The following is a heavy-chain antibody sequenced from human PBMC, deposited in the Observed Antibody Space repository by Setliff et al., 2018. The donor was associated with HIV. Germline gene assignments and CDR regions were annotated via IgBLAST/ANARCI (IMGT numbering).Heavy chain of an antibody. Sequence: PSETLSLTCIVSGGSISSDNYYWGWVRQPPGKGLEWIGSIFYTGSTDYNPSLRSRVTISIDTTKNQFYLKMSSVTAADTAVYYCTRDDLTYYYDSSGSFDYWGQGTLVTVSS. CDR1: GGSISSDNYY. CDR2: IFYTGST. D-gene: IGHD3-22*01. CDR3: TRDDLTYYYDSSGSFDY. V-gene: IGHV4-39*07. J-gene: IGHJ4*02.